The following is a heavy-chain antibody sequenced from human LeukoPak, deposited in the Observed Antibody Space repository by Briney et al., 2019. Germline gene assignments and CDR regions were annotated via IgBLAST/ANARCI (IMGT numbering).Heavy chain of an antibody. J-gene: IGHJ1*01. CDR2: ISYDGSSK. D-gene: IGHD3-10*01. CDR1: GFTFSSYA. CDR3: ARGVTPFIYFHH. Sequence: GGSLRLSCAASGFTFSSYAMHWVRQAPGKGLEWVAVISYDGSSKYYADSVKGRFTISRDNSKNTLYLQMNSLRAEDTAVYYCARGVTPFIYFHHWGQGTLVTVSS. V-gene: IGHV3-30*04.